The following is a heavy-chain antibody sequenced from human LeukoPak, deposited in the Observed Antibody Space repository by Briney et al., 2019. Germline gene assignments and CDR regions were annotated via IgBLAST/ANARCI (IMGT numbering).Heavy chain of an antibody. V-gene: IGHV3-48*04. Sequence: PGGSLRLSGAASGFTFSSYAMSWVRQAPGKGLEWVSYISSSSSTIYYADSVKGRFTISRDNAKNSLYLQMNSLRAEDTAVYYCARDRDDILTDWGQGTLVTVSS. CDR3: ARDRDDILTD. CDR2: ISSSSSTI. D-gene: IGHD3-9*01. J-gene: IGHJ4*02. CDR1: GFTFSSYA.